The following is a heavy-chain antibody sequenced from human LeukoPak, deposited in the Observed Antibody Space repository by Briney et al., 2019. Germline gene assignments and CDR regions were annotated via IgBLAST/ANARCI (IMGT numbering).Heavy chain of an antibody. CDR1: GFTFSSYG. J-gene: IGHJ4*02. D-gene: IGHD3-3*01. Sequence: GGSLRLSCAASGFTFSSYGMPRVRQAPGKGLEWVAVISYDGSNKYYADSVKGRFTISRDNSKNTLYLQMNSLRAEDTAVYYCAKAYYDFWSEQYYFDYWGQGTLVTVSS. CDR2: ISYDGSNK. V-gene: IGHV3-30*18. CDR3: AKAYYDFWSEQYYFDY.